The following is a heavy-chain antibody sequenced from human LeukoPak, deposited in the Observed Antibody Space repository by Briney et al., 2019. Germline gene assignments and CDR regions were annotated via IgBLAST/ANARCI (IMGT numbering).Heavy chain of an antibody. J-gene: IGHJ6*03. V-gene: IGHV4-4*08. CDR1: GGSISSYY. CDR3: ASLIMDYYYYYYYMDV. D-gene: IGHD2-8*01. Sequence: SETLSLTCSVSGGSISSYYWSWMREPPGKGLEGIGYIYTSGSTNYNPSLKSRVTISVDTSKNQFSLKLSSVTAADTAVYYCASLIMDYYYYYYYMDVWGKGTTVTVSS. CDR2: IYTSGST.